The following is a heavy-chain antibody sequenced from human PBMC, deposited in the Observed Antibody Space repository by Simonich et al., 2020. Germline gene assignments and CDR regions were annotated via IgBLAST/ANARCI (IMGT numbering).Heavy chain of an antibody. D-gene: IGHD1-26*01. CDR1: GYTFTGYY. CDR2: SNPNSCGP. V-gene: IGHV1-2*02. Sequence: QVQLVQSGAEVKKPGASVKVSCKASGYTFTGYYMHWVRQAPGQGLEWMGWSNPNSCGPTYAQKFQGRVTMTRDTSISTAYMELSRLRSDDTAVYYCARVPPTSGSYYYYYYYMDVWGKGTTVTVSS. CDR3: ARVPPTSGSYYYYYYYMDV. J-gene: IGHJ6*03.